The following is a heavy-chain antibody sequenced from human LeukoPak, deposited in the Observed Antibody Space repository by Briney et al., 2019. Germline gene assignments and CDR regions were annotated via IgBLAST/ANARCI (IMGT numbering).Heavy chain of an antibody. V-gene: IGHV4-39*07. Sequence: SETLSLTCTVSGGSISSSSYYWGWIRQPPGKGLEWIGSIYYSGSTYYNPSLKSRVTISVDTSKNQFSLKLSAVTAADTAVYYCARDPYSGSYYPDDYWGQGTLVTVSS. J-gene: IGHJ4*02. CDR1: GGSISSSSYY. CDR3: ARDPYSGSYYPDDY. D-gene: IGHD1-26*01. CDR2: IYYSGST.